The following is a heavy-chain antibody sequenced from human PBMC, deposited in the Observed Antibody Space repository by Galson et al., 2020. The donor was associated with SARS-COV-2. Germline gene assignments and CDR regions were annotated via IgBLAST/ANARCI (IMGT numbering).Heavy chain of an antibody. CDR2: ISYDGSNK. J-gene: IGHJ6*03. Sequence: QLGESLKISCAASGFTFSSYAMHWVRQAPGKGLEWVAVISYDGSNKYYADSVKGRFTISRDNSKNTLYLQMNSLRAEDTAVYYCASDFGGYMDVWGRGTAVTVAS. D-gene: IGHD3-10*01. CDR3: ASDFGGYMDV. CDR1: GFTFSSYA. V-gene: IGHV3-30*04.